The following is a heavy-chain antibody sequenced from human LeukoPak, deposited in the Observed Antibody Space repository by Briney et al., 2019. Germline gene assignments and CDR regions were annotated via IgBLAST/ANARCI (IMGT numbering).Heavy chain of an antibody. V-gene: IGHV3-15*01. D-gene: IGHD5-24*01. CDR1: GFTFSSAW. J-gene: IGHJ4*02. CDR3: ATEFYSNGYNF. Sequence: NPGGSLRLSCPGSGFTFSSAWMTWVRQIPGKGLEWVGHIKSRTDGRTTDYAAPVKGRFTISRDDSKNTVYLQMNSLKTEDSAVYFCATEFYSNGYNFWGQGTLVIVSS. CDR2: IKSRTDGRTT.